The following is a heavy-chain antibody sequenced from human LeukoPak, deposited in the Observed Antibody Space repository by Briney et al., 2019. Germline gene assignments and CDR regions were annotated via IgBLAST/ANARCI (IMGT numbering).Heavy chain of an antibody. CDR3: ARFGVDYDMDV. Sequence: SETLSLTCTVSGGSISGHYWTWIRQPPGKGLEWIGQIHYSGRPDYSPSLKSRVTISVDTSKNQLSLKVTSVTGADTAVYYCARFGVDYDMDVWGQGTTVTVSS. V-gene: IGHV4-59*11. D-gene: IGHD3-16*01. CDR2: IHYSGRP. J-gene: IGHJ6*02. CDR1: GGSISGHY.